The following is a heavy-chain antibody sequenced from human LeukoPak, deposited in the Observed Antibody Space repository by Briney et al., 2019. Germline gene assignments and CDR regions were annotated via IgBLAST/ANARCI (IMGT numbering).Heavy chain of an antibody. Sequence: SDTLSLTCTVSGGSISSYYWSWIRQPAGKGLEWIGRIYTSGSTNYNPSLKSRVTMSVDTSKNQFSLKLSSVAAADTAVYYCARDSDSRSFQHWGQGTLVTVSS. CDR2: IYTSGST. CDR3: ARDSDSRSFQH. J-gene: IGHJ1*01. D-gene: IGHD2-15*01. V-gene: IGHV4-4*07. CDR1: GGSISSYY.